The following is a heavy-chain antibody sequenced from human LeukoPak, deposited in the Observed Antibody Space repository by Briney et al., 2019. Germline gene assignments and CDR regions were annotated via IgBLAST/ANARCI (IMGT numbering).Heavy chain of an antibody. D-gene: IGHD6-13*01. Sequence: SVKVSCKASGGTFSSYAISWVRQAPGQGLEWMGGIIPIFGTANYAQKFQGRVTITADKSTSTAYMELSSLRSEDTAMYYCARDGAAAGTDAFDIWGQGTMVTVSS. CDR2: IIPIFGTA. CDR3: ARDGAAAGTDAFDI. CDR1: GGTFSSYA. J-gene: IGHJ3*02. V-gene: IGHV1-69*06.